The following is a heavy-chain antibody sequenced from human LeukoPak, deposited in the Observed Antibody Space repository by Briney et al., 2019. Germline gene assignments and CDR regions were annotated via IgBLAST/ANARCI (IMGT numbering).Heavy chain of an antibody. CDR1: GFTFSTYP. V-gene: IGHV3-30-3*01. CDR2: ISYDDGTNK. CDR3: ARLNLGYGYFLEATKHDY. D-gene: IGHD5-18*01. J-gene: IGHJ4*02. Sequence: RSLRLSCAASGFTFSTYPMHWVRQAPGKGLEWVAVISYDDGTNKYYADSVKGRFTISRDNSKNTLYLQMNSLRAEDTAVYYCARLNLGYGYFLEATKHDYWGQGTLVTVSS.